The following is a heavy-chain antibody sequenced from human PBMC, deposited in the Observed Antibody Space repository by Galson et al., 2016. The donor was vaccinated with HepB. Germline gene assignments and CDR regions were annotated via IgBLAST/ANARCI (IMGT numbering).Heavy chain of an antibody. Sequence: SGFTFSTYSMNWVRQAPGKGLEWVSSISSDGTYIVYADSMQGRFTVSRDNAENSLYLQMNSLRADDTAVYYCARSVLLVPSAPNSWYFDLWGRGTLVTVSS. V-gene: IGHV3-21*01. CDR2: ISSDGTYI. CDR3: ARSVLLVPSAPNSWYFDL. D-gene: IGHD3-16*01. CDR1: GFTFSTYS. J-gene: IGHJ2*01.